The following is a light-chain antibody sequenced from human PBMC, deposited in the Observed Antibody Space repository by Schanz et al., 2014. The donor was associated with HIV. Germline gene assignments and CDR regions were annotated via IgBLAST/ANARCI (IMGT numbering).Light chain of an antibody. Sequence: QSALTQPASVSGSPGQSITVSCTGASSDFGRNKYVSWYQQHPGKAPKLMIYDVSDRPSGVSSRFFGFKSDNTASLTISGLQAEDEADYYCSSYANTDTVLFGGGTKLTVL. CDR2: DVS. J-gene: IGLJ2*01. CDR3: SSYANTDTVL. CDR1: SSDFGRNKY. V-gene: IGLV2-14*03.